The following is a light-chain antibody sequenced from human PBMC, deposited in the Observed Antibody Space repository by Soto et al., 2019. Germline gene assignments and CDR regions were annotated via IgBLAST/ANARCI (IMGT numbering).Light chain of an antibody. CDR3: SSYAGSSVPVA. CDR2: DVT. Sequence: QSALTQPPSASGSPGQSVTISCTGASSDVGGYNFVSWYQQHPGKAPKLMIYDVTKRPSGVPDRFSGSKSGNTASLTVSGLQADDEADHYCSSYAGSSVPVAFGGGTKVTVL. V-gene: IGLV2-8*01. CDR1: SSDVGGYNF. J-gene: IGLJ2*01.